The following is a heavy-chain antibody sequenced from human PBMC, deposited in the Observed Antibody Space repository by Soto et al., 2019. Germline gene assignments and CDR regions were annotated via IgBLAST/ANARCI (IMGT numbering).Heavy chain of an antibody. V-gene: IGHV3-23*01. J-gene: IGHJ4*02. CDR2: MSGSGGRR. D-gene: IGHD2-15*01. Sequence: PGVWRRRPCAACGISFNSYAMSWVRKATGKGLGRGSAMSGSGGRRNSAECVKGRLPISRDNARNRLYLQKNSRRAEDTAVHYSAKNSASGNMIRFDYRRQGSRCTVAS. CDR3: AKNSASGNMIRFDY. CDR1: GISFNSYA.